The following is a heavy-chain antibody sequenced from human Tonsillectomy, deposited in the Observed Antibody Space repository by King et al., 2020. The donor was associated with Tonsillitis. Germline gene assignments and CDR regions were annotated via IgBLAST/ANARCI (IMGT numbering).Heavy chain of an antibody. V-gene: IGHV4-30-4*01. CDR3: ARGEGTTGGFDY. J-gene: IGHJ4*02. Sequence: QLQESGPGLVKPSQTLSLICSVSGGSIRTGEFYWSWIRQPPGKGLEWIGYIYYSGTTYDNPPLQGRVSMSVDASKNQFSLKLRSVTAADTAVYYCARGEGTTGGFDYWGQGTLVTASS. CDR1: GGSIRTGEFY. CDR2: IYYSGTT. D-gene: IGHD1-7*01.